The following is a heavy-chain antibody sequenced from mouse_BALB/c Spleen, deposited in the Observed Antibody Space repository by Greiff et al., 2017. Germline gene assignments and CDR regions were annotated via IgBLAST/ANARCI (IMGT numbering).Heavy chain of an antibody. V-gene: IGHV1-4*02. CDR3: ARRGENLASFAY. Sequence: VQVVESAAELARPGASVKMSCKASGYTFTSYTMHWVKQRPGQGLEWIGYINPSSGYTEYNQKFKDKTTLTADKSSSTAYMQLSSLTSEDSAVYYCARRGENLASFAYWGQGTLVTVSA. J-gene: IGHJ3*01. CDR2: INPSSGYT. CDR1: GYTFTSYT.